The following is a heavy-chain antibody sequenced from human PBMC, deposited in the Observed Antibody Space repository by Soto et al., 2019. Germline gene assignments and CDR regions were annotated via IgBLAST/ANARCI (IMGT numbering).Heavy chain of an antibody. Sequence: GASVKVSCKVSGYTLTELSMHWVRQAPGKGLEWMGGFDPEDGETIYAQKFQGRVTMTEDTSTDTAYMELSSLRSEDTAVYYCATDLSSSKEGYYYYYGMDVWGQGTTVTVSS. CDR3: ATDLSSSKEGYYYYYGMDV. D-gene: IGHD6-6*01. J-gene: IGHJ6*02. V-gene: IGHV1-24*01. CDR2: FDPEDGET. CDR1: GYTLTELS.